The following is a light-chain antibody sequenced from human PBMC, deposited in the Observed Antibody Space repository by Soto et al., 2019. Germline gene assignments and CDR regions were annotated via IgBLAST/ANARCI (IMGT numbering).Light chain of an antibody. V-gene: IGLV2-23*01. CDR3: CSYAGRSTLV. J-gene: IGLJ3*02. Sequence: QSALTQPASVSGSPGQSITISCNESSSNVGSYNLVSWHQQYPGKAPKLMIYEGSKRPSGVSNRFSGSKSGNTASLTISGLQAEDEADYYCCSYAGRSTLVFGGGTKLTVL. CDR1: SSNVGSYNL. CDR2: EGS.